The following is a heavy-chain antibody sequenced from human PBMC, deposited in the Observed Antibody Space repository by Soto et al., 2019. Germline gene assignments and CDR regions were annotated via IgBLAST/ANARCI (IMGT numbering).Heavy chain of an antibody. CDR2: IYSGGST. CDR3: ARDSYGSGSYSPLVV. D-gene: IGHD3-10*01. J-gene: IGHJ4*02. V-gene: IGHV3-66*01. Sequence: EVQLVESGGGLVQPGGSLRLSCAASGFTVSSNYMSWVRQAPGKGLEWDSVIYSGGSTYYADSVKGRFTISRDNSKNTLYLQMNSLRAEDTAVYYCARDSYGSGSYSPLVVWGQGTLVTVSS. CDR1: GFTVSSNY.